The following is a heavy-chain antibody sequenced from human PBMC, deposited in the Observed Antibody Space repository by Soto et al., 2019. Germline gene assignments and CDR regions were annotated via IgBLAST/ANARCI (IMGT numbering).Heavy chain of an antibody. J-gene: IGHJ4*02. D-gene: IGHD3-22*01. Sequence: GGSLRLSCAASGFTFSDHYMDWVRQAPGKGLEWVGRTRNKANSYTTEYAASVKGRFTISRDDSKNSLYLQMNSLKTEDTAVYYCARAPRPGNYDSGGYYYRSWGQGTLVTRLL. CDR2: TRNKANSYTT. V-gene: IGHV3-72*01. CDR3: ARAPRPGNYDSGGYYYRS. CDR1: GFTFSDHY.